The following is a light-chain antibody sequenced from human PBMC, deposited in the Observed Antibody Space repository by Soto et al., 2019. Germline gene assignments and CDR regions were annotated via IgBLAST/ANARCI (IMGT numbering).Light chain of an antibody. Sequence: QSALTQPASVSGSPGQSITISCIGTNSDVGGYNYVSWYRQHPGKAPKLMIYEVGNRPSGVSNRFSGSKSGSTASLTISGLQAEDEADYYCSSYTSSSTWVFGGGTKVTVL. J-gene: IGLJ3*02. CDR1: NSDVGGYNY. CDR2: EVG. CDR3: SSYTSSSTWV. V-gene: IGLV2-14*01.